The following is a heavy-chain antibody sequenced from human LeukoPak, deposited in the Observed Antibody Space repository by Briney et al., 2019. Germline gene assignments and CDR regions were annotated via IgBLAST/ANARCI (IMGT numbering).Heavy chain of an antibody. CDR3: AKDRYSSSSGLEFDY. CDR1: GFTFSSYA. D-gene: IGHD6-6*01. V-gene: IGHV3-23*01. J-gene: IGHJ4*02. Sequence: GGSLRLSCAASGFTFSSYAMSWVRQAPGKGLEWVSAISGSSGSTYYADSVKGRFTISRDNSKNTLYLQMNSLGAEDTAVYYCAKDRYSSSSGLEFDYWGQGTLVTVSS. CDR2: ISGSSGST.